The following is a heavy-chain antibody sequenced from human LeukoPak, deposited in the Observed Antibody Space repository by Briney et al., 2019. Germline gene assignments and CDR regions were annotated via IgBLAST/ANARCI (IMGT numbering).Heavy chain of an antibody. Sequence: PGGSLRLSCAASGFTFSDYHMNWIRQAPGKGLEWLSHISSSGSTIYYTDSVKGRFTISRDNSKNSLYLQMNSLRAEDTALYYCAKEGYYGSGSYYNVGHYGMDVWGQGTTVTVSS. D-gene: IGHD3-10*01. J-gene: IGHJ6*02. V-gene: IGHV3-11*01. CDR2: ISSSGSTI. CDR1: GFTFSDYH. CDR3: AKEGYYGSGSYYNVGHYGMDV.